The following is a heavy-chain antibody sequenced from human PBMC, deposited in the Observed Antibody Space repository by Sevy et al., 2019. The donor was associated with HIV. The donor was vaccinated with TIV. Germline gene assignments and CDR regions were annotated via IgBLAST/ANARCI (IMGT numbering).Heavy chain of an antibody. CDR3: ARDLVSSGWMGDDAFDV. D-gene: IGHD6-19*01. CDR2: ISTTGSI. J-gene: IGHJ3*01. Sequence: SETLSLTCTVSGDSVSGGSISSDTYYWSWIRQPAGKGLEWIGRISTTGSINYNPSLKSRLTRSVDTSKNQFSLKLSSVTAADTAVYYCARDLVSSGWMGDDAFDVWGQGTMVTVSS. V-gene: IGHV4-61*02. CDR1: SGDSVSGGSISSDTYY.